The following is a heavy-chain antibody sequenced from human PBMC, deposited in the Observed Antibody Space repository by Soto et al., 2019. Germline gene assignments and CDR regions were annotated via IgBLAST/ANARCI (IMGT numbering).Heavy chain of an antibody. V-gene: IGHV4-31*03. CDR3: ARGQYSSSYFDY. D-gene: IGHD6-6*01. CDR2: IYYSGST. CDR1: GGSISSGGYY. J-gene: IGHJ4*02. Sequence: PSETLSLTCTVSGGSISSGGYYWSWIRQHPGKGLEWIGYIYYSGSTYYNPSLKSRVTISVDTSKNQFSLKLSSVTAADTAVYYCARGQYSSSYFDYWGQGTLVTASS.